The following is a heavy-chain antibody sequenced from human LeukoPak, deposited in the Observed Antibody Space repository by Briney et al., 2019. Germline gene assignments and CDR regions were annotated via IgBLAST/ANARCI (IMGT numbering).Heavy chain of an antibody. D-gene: IGHD2-2*01. Sequence: PGRSLRLSCAASGFTFSSYGMHWVRQAPGKGLEWVAVISYDGKNKYYSDSVKGRFTISRDNSENTLSLQMNSLRAEDTAVYYCVKDLGYCSSSTCLSIDYWGQGTLVTVSS. CDR3: VKDLGYCSSSTCLSIDY. CDR2: ISYDGKNK. J-gene: IGHJ4*02. CDR1: GFTFSSYG. V-gene: IGHV3-30*18.